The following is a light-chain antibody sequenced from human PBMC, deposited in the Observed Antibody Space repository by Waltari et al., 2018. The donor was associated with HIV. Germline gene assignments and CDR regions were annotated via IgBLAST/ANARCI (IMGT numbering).Light chain of an antibody. V-gene: IGKV3-11*01. J-gene: IGKJ5*01. CDR2: GAS. CDR3: HQRSNWPIT. Sequence: DIVLTQSPGTLTLSPGERATLSCRARQRVSSYLAWYQQKPGQAPRLLIHGASTRATGIPARFSCSGSWTDFTLTISSLEPGDFGVYYCHQRSNWPITFGQGTRLESK. CDR1: QRVSSY.